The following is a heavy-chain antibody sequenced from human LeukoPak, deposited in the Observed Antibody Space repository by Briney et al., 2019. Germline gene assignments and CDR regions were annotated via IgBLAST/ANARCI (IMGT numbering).Heavy chain of an antibody. CDR1: GFTFSSYG. CDR3: ARAAGYSSGWYGYYFDY. J-gene: IGHJ4*02. CDR2: ISYDGSNK. Sequence: GGSLRLSCAASGFTFSSYGMHWVRQAPGKGLEWVAVISYDGSNKYYADSVKGRFTISRDNSKNTLYLQMNSLRAEDTAVYYCARAAGYSSGWYGYYFDYWGQGTLVTVSS. V-gene: IGHV3-30*03. D-gene: IGHD6-19*01.